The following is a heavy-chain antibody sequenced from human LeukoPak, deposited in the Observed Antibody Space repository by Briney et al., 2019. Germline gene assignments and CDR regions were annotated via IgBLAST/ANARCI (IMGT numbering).Heavy chain of an antibody. CDR3: AKGYSGYDK. Sequence: GGSLRLSSAASGFTFTNYAMSWVRQAPGKGLEWVSGISDSGGSTYYADSVKGRFTISRDNSKNTLYLQMNTLRAEDTAVYYCAKGYSGYDKWGQGTLVTVSS. D-gene: IGHD5-12*01. CDR1: GFTFTNYA. J-gene: IGHJ4*02. V-gene: IGHV3-23*01. CDR2: ISDSGGST.